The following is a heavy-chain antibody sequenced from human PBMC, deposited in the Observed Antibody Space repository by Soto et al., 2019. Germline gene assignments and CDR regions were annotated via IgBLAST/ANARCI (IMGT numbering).Heavy chain of an antibody. D-gene: IGHD6-13*01. CDR2: INHSGST. CDR3: ATVGPAAGEYNWFDP. V-gene: IGHV4-34*01. Sequence: SETLSLTCAVYGGSFSGYYWSWTRQPPGKGLEWIGEINHSGSTNYNPSLKSRVTISVDTSKNQFSLKLSSVTAADTAVYYCATVGPAAGEYNWFDPWGQGTLVTVSP. J-gene: IGHJ5*02. CDR1: GGSFSGYY.